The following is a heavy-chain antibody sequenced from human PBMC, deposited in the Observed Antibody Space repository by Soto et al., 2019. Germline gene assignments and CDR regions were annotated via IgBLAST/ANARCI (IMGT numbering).Heavy chain of an antibody. J-gene: IGHJ5*02. V-gene: IGHV1-2*02. D-gene: IGHD3-9*01. CDR1: GYTFTDYY. CDR3: ATTFYHIP. CDR2: IYPNSGGK. Sequence: QVQLVQSGAEVKKPGASLKVSCKASGYTFTDYYMHWVRQAPGQGLECMGWIYPNSGGKNYAQKFQGRVTMPRDTSISTAFMELSRLRSDDPAVYYCATTFYHIPWGQGTLVTVSS.